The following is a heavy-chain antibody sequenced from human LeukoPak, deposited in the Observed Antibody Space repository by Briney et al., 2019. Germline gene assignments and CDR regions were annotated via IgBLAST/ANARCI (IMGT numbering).Heavy chain of an antibody. J-gene: IGHJ4*02. CDR2: LSGDGSST. Sequence: GGSLRLSCVASGFTFSTYWMHWVRQAPGKGRLCVSRLSGDGSSTRFADSLKGRFTISRDNAKNTLYLQMNSLRAEDTAVYFCARASTTVPNLLDNWGQGTLVTVSS. CDR1: GFTFSTYW. CDR3: ARASTTVPNLLDN. D-gene: IGHD4-17*01. V-gene: IGHV3-74*01.